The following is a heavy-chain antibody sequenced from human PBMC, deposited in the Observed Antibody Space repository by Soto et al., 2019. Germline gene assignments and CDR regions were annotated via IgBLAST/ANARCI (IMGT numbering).Heavy chain of an antibody. CDR2: ISSSSSTI. CDR3: ARSDYGDYLDY. J-gene: IGHJ4*02. CDR1: GFTFSSYS. Sequence: EVQLVESGGGLVQPGGSLRLSCAASGFTFSSYSMNWVRQAPGKGLEWVSYISSSSSTIYYADSVKGRFTISRDNAKNSRYLQMNRLRAEDTAVYYCARSDYGDYLDYWGQGTLVTVSS. V-gene: IGHV3-48*01. D-gene: IGHD4-17*01.